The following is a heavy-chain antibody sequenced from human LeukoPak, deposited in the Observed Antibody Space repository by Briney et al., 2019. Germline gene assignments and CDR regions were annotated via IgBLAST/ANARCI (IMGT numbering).Heavy chain of an antibody. J-gene: IGHJ6*02. V-gene: IGHV1-24*01. D-gene: IGHD4-11*01. Sequence: ASVTVSCKVSGYTLTELSMHWVRQAPGKGLEWMGGFDLEDGETIYAQKFQGRVTMTEDTSTDTAYMELSSLRSEDTAVYYCATGVPTTVTTFPVDYYYYYYGMDGWGQGTTVTVSS. CDR3: ATGVPTTVTTFPVDYYYYYYGMDG. CDR1: GYTLTELS. CDR2: FDLEDGET.